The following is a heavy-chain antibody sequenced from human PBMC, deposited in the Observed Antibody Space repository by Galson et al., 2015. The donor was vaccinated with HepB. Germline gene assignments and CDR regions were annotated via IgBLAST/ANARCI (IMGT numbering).Heavy chain of an antibody. CDR3: ARDSSPAAAGWGDY. V-gene: IGHV3-30-3*01. CDR1: GFTFSSYA. Sequence: SLRLSCAASGFTFSSYAMHWVRQAPGKGLEWVAAISYDGSNKYYADSVKGRFTISRDNSKNTLYLQMNSLRAEDTAVYYCARDSSPAAAGWGDYWGQGTLVTVSS. D-gene: IGHD6-13*01. CDR2: ISYDGSNK. J-gene: IGHJ4*02.